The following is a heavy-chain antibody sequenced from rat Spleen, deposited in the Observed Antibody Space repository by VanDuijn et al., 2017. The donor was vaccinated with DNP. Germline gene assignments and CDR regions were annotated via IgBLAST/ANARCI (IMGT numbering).Heavy chain of an antibody. V-gene: IGHV5-58*01. D-gene: IGHD1-4*01. CDR2: INTDGGST. CDR3: ANGVRVPYWYFDF. J-gene: IGHJ1*01. CDR1: GFTFSSYW. Sequence: EVQLVETGGGLVQPGRSLKLSCVASGFTFSSYWMYWIRQAPGKGLEWVASINTDGGSTYYPDSVKGRFTISRDNAENTVYLQMNSLRSEDTATYYCANGVRVPYWYFDFWGPGTMVTVSS.